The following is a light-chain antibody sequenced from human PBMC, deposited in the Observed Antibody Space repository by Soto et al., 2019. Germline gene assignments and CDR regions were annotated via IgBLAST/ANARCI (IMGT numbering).Light chain of an antibody. V-gene: IGLV1-47*01. J-gene: IGLJ2*01. Sequence: QAVVTQPPSASGTPGQRVTISCSGSSSNIGSNYVYWYQQFPGTAPKLLIYRNDQRPSGVPDRFSGSKSATSASLAISGLRSEDEADYYCAAWDDSLSAVVFGGGTKVTVL. CDR2: RND. CDR3: AAWDDSLSAVV. CDR1: SSNIGSNY.